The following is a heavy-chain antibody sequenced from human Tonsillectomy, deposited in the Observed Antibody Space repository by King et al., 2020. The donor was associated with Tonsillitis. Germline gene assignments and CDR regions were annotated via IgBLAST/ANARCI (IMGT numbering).Heavy chain of an antibody. V-gene: IGHV4-59*01. CDR1: GGSISSYY. D-gene: IGHD3-3*01. CDR3: ARVTFYYELWSGDHGATYYYFYMDV. CDR2: IYYSGST. J-gene: IGHJ6*03. Sequence: QLQESGPGLVKPSETLSLTCTVSGGSISSYYWSWIRQPPGKGLEWIGYIYYSGSTNYNPSLKSRVTISVDTSKNQFSLKLSSVTAAATAVYYCARVTFYYELWSGDHGATYYYFYMDVWGKGTTVTVSS.